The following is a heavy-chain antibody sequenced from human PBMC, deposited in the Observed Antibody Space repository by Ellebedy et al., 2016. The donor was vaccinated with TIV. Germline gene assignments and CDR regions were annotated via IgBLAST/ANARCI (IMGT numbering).Heavy chain of an antibody. CDR2: INPNSGVT. Sequence: ASVKVSXKASGYTFTGHYLHWVRQAPGQGLEWMGWINPNSGVTNYAQKFQGRVTMTRGRSISTAYMEVTRLRSDDTAVYYCARGALYYYAMDVWGLGTTVTVSS. CDR3: ARGALYYYAMDV. J-gene: IGHJ6*02. V-gene: IGHV1-2*02. CDR1: GYTFTGHY. D-gene: IGHD3-3*02.